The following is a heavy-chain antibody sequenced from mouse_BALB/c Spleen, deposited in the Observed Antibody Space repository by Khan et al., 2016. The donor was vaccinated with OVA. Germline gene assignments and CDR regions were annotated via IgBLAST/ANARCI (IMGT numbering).Heavy chain of an antibody. CDR3: ARAYYRYDGYYAMDY. D-gene: IGHD2-14*01. Sequence: QVQLKESGPGLVAPSQSLSITCTVSGFSLSRYNIHWVRQPPGKGLEWLGMIWGGGGTDYNSTLKSRLSIAKDNSKSPVFLNMNSLQTDDSAMYYCARAYYRYDGYYAMDYWGQGTSVTVSS. CDR2: IWGGGGT. CDR1: GFSLSRYN. V-gene: IGHV2-6-4*01. J-gene: IGHJ4*01.